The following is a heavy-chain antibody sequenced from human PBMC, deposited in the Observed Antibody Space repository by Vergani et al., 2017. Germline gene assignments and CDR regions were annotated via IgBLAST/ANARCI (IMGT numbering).Heavy chain of an antibody. CDR3: ARWTNEKRLDS. D-gene: IGHD1-1*01. V-gene: IGHV3-33*01. Sequence: QVHLVESEGGVVQPGRSLTLSCVASGFTFSSHGMHWVRQAPGKGLEWVAVIWYDGSNKYYGDSVKGRFTISRDKSKNTLYLQMNSLRVEDTAVYYCARWTNEKRLDSWGQGTLVTVSS. CDR2: IWYDGSNK. CDR1: GFTFSSHG. J-gene: IGHJ5*01.